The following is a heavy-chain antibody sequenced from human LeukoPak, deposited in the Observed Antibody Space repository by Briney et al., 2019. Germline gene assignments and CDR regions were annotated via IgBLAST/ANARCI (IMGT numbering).Heavy chain of an antibody. J-gene: IGHJ4*02. CDR1: EFTFSSYW. CDR3: VRDRTAAAGEFDY. CDR2: IDSGGSRT. Sequence: GGSLRLSCVAAEFTFSSYWMHWVRQAPGKGLVWVSRIDSGGSRTKYTDSVKGRFTISRDNAENTLYLQLNSLRADDTAVYYCVRDRTAAAGEFDYWGQGTLVTVSS. D-gene: IGHD6-13*01. V-gene: IGHV3-74*03.